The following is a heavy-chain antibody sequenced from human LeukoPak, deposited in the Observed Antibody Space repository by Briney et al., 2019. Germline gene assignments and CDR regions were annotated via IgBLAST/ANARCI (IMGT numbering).Heavy chain of an antibody. Sequence: PGGSLSLSCAASGFTFSGYGMHWVRQAPGKGLEWVSFIQYDGNNKYYTDSVKGRFTISRDDSKNTLYLQMSSLRAEDAAVYYCAKDGVIAGDRWGQGTLVTVSS. D-gene: IGHD3-16*02. CDR2: IQYDGNNK. V-gene: IGHV3-30*02. J-gene: IGHJ4*02. CDR3: AKDGVIAGDR. CDR1: GFTFSGYG.